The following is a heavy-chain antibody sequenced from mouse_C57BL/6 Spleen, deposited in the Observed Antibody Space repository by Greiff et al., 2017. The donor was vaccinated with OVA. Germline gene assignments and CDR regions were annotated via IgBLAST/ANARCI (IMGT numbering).Heavy chain of an antibody. CDR2: ISYSGST. J-gene: IGHJ4*01. CDR3: ARGALYYAMDY. CDR1: GYSITSGYD. Sequence: EVKVEESGPGMVKPSQSLSLTCTVTGYSITSGYDWHWIRHFPGNKLEWMGYISYSGSTNYNPSLKSRISITHDTSKNHFFLKLNSVTTEDTATYYCARGALYYAMDYWGQGTSVTVSS. V-gene: IGHV3-1*01.